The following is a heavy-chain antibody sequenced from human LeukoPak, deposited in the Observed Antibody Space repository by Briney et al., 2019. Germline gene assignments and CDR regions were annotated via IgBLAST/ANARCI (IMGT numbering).Heavy chain of an antibody. CDR2: TYYRPKWDN. CDR1: GDTVSSNSAA. J-gene: IGHJ5*02. Sequence: SQTRSPTCAISGDTVSSNSAAWDWIRQSPSRGLDWLGRTYYRPKWDNDYAVSVKSRITINPDTSKNQYSLQLSSVTPEDTAVYYCAREAAAGTGWFDPWGQGTLVTVSS. CDR3: AREAAAGTGWFDP. D-gene: IGHD6-13*01. V-gene: IGHV6-1*01.